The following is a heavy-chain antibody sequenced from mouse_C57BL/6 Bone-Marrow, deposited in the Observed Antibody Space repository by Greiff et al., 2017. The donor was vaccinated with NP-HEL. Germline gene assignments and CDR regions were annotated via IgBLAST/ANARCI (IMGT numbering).Heavy chain of an antibody. CDR3: TRAGYGYDGLLAY. Sequence: EVHLVESGEGLVKPGGSLKLSCAASGFTFSSYAMSWVRQTPEKRLEWVAYISSGGDCIYYADTVKGRFTISRDNARNTLYLQMSSLKSEDTAMDYCTRAGYGYDGLLAYWGQGTLVTVSA. J-gene: IGHJ3*01. CDR1: GFTFSSYA. D-gene: IGHD2-2*01. V-gene: IGHV5-9-1*02. CDR2: ISSGGDCI.